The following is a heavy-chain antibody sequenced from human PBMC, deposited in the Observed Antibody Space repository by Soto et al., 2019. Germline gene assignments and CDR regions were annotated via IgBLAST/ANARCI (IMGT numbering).Heavy chain of an antibody. CDR1: GFTFSGYA. CDR2: ISNNGGST. Sequence: EVQLVESGGGLVQPGGSLRLSCSGSGFTFSGYAMHWVRQAPGKGLEYVSGISNNGGSTYYTDSVKGRFTISRDNSKNTLYLLMSSLRTEDTAVYYCVKDRDWSSWYFSPFDLWGRGTLVTVSS. V-gene: IGHV3-64D*06. D-gene: IGHD6-13*01. CDR3: VKDRDWSSWYFSPFDL. J-gene: IGHJ2*01.